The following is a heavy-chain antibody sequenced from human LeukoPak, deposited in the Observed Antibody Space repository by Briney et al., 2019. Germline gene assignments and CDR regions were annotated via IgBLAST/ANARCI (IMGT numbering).Heavy chain of an antibody. V-gene: IGHV3-30*18. CDR2: ISYDGSNK. D-gene: IGHD1-26*01. Sequence: GRSLRLSCAASGFTFSSYGMHWVRQAPGKGLEWVAVISYDGSNKYYADSVKGRFTISRDNSKNTLYLQMNSLRAEDTAVYYCAKDRWELPPGYVDYWGQGTLVTVSS. CDR3: AKDRWELPPGYVDY. CDR1: GFTFSSYG. J-gene: IGHJ4*02.